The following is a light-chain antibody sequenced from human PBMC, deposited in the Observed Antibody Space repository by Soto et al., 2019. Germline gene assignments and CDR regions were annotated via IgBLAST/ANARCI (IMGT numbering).Light chain of an antibody. CDR1: SSDVGGYNY. Sequence: QSALTQPASVSGSPGQSITISCTGTSSDVGGYNYVSWYQQHPGKAPKLKIYDVSDRPSGVSNRFSGSKSGNTASLTISGLQAEDEADYYCRSYTSSGTYVFGTGTKLTVL. V-gene: IGLV2-14*03. CDR3: RSYTSSGTYV. J-gene: IGLJ1*01. CDR2: DVS.